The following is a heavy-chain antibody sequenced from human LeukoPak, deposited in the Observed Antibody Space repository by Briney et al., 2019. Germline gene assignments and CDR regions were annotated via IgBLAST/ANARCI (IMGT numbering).Heavy chain of an antibody. V-gene: IGHV3-23*01. Sequence: GGSLRLSCAASGFPFSSYAISWVRQARGKGLEWGSSISGSGGSTYYADSVKGRFTISRDNSNNTLYLQMKSLRAEHTAVYYCAKGRVAATDELIIWGQGTLVTVSS. J-gene: IGHJ4*02. CDR2: ISGSGGST. CDR3: AKGRVAATDELII. CDR1: GFPFSSYA. D-gene: IGHD1-26*01.